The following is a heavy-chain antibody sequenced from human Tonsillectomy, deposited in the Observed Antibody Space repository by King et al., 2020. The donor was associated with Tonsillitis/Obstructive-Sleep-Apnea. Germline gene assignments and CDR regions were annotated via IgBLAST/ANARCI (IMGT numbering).Heavy chain of an antibody. V-gene: IGHV7-4-1*02. CDR2: INTNTGNP. J-gene: IGHJ4*02. CDR1: GYTFISYA. D-gene: IGHD4-11*01. Sequence: QLVQSGSELKKPGASVKVSCKASGYTFISYAMNWVRQAPGQGLEWMGWINTNTGNPTYAQGFTGRFVFSLDTSVSTAYLQISSLKAEDTAVYYCARPGGTTVTTSRDPLAYWGQGTLVTVSS. CDR3: ARPGGTTVTTSRDPLAY.